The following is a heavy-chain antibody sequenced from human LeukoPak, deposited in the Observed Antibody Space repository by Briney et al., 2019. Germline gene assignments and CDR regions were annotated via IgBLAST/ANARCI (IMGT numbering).Heavy chain of an antibody. Sequence: GGSLRLSCTASGFTTHYWLNWVRPSPGKGLEGVANIDRDGRVQHYVDSVEGRLTISRDSAKNSLDLQMHSLRAEDTAVYYCTGGSDKVLSGEYCYYMDVWGKGTTVTVSS. CDR3: TGGSDKVLSGEYCYYMDV. J-gene: IGHJ6*03. CDR2: IDRDGRVQ. D-gene: IGHD2/OR15-2a*01. CDR1: GFTTHYW. V-gene: IGHV3-7*01.